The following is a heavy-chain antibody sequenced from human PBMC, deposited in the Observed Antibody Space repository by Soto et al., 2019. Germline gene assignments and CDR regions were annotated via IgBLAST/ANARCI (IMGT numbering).Heavy chain of an antibody. Sequence: GGSLRLSCAASGFTFRNYAIPWVRQAPGKGLEWVAVISRDGSHKYYLDSVKGRFTISRDNSKDTVNLLMNSLRDDDSAMYYCARSRNSAVADYFDFWGQGTLVTVS. CDR1: GFTFRNYA. J-gene: IGHJ4*02. CDR3: ARSRNSAVADYFDF. V-gene: IGHV3-30*04. D-gene: IGHD1-26*01. CDR2: ISRDGSHK.